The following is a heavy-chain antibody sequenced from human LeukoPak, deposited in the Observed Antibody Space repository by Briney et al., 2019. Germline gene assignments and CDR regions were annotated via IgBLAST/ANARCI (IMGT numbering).Heavy chain of an antibody. J-gene: IGHJ5*02. Sequence: GGSLRLSCAASGFTVSSNYMSWVRQAPGKGLDGVSVIYSGGSTYYADSVKGRFTISRDNSKNTLYLRMNSLRAEDTAVYYCAGEGATGDWFDPWGQGTLVTVSS. CDR1: GFTVSSNY. V-gene: IGHV3-66*02. CDR2: IYSGGST. CDR3: AGEGATGDWFDP. D-gene: IGHD5-24*01.